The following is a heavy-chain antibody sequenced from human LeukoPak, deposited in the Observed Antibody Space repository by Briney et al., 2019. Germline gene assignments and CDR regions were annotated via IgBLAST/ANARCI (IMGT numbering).Heavy chain of an antibody. V-gene: IGHV4-31*03. J-gene: IGHJ4*02. D-gene: IGHD3-3*01. CDR1: GGSTSSGGYY. CDR3: ARAGGFFSPFGY. Sequence: SETLSLTCTVSGGSTSSGGYYWSWIRHHPGKVLEWIGYIYYSGSTYYNPSLKSRVTISVDTSKNQFSLKLSSVTAADTAVYYCARAGGFFSPFGYWGQGTLVTVSS. CDR2: IYYSGST.